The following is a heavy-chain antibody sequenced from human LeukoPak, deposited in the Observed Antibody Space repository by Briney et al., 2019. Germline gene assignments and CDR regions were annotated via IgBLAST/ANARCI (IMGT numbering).Heavy chain of an antibody. CDR2: INPNSGGT. J-gene: IGHJ4*02. CDR3: AMSPINYYDSSGFDY. V-gene: IGHV1-2*02. CDR1: GYTFTGYY. D-gene: IGHD3-22*01. Sequence: APVKVSCKASGYTFTGYYMHWVRQAPGQGLEWMGWINPNSGGTNYAQKFQGRVTMTRDTSMSTAYMELSRLRSDDTAVYYCAMSPINYYDSSGFDYWGQGTLVTVSS.